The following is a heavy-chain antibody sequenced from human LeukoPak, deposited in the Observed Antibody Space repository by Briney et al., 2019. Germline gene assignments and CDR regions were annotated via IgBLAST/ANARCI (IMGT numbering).Heavy chain of an antibody. D-gene: IGHD1-26*01. V-gene: IGHV3-30*02. CDR2: IRYDGSNK. Sequence: GGSLGLSCAASGFTFSSYGMHWVRQAPGKGLEWVAFIRYDGSNKYYADSVKGRFTISRDNSKNTLYVQMNSLRVEDTAVYYCAKDRGSWRRFDYWGQGTLVTVSS. CDR1: GFTFSSYG. CDR3: AKDRGSWRRFDY. J-gene: IGHJ4*02.